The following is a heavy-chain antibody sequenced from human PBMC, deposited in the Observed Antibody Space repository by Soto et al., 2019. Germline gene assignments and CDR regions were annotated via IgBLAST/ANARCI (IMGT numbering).Heavy chain of an antibody. CDR1: GGTFSSYA. V-gene: IGHV1-69*13. CDR3: ARGDPQDSMVRGVIIISAFDI. Sequence: SVKVSCKASGGTFSSYAISWVRQAPGQGLEWMGGIIPIFGTANYAQKFQGRVTITADESTSTAYMELSSLRSEDTAVYYCARGDPQDSMVRGVIIISAFDIWGQGTMVTVSS. CDR2: IIPIFGTA. D-gene: IGHD3-10*01. J-gene: IGHJ3*02.